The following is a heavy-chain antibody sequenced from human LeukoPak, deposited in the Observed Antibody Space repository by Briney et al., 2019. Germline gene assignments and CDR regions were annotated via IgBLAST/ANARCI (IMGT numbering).Heavy chain of an antibody. D-gene: IGHD3-3*01. CDR3: ARDPTIFGVVIVPDY. CDR1: GFTFSSYG. V-gene: IGHV3-7*01. Sequence: GGSLRLSCAASGFTFSSYGMSWVRQAPGKGLEWVANIKQDESEKYYVDSVKGRFTISRDNAKNSLYLQMSSLRAEDTAVYYCARDPTIFGVVIVPDYWGQGTLVTVSS. CDR2: IKQDESEK. J-gene: IGHJ4*02.